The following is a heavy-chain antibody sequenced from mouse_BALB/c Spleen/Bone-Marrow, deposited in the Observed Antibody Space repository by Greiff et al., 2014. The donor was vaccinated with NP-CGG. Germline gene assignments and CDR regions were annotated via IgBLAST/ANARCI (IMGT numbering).Heavy chain of an antibody. J-gene: IGHJ2*01. V-gene: IGHV3-2*02. CDR3: ARYDYDVGYFGY. CDR1: GYSITSDYA. CDR2: ISYSGST. Sequence: VQLQQSGPGLVKPSQSLSLTCAVTGYSITSDYAWNWIRQFPGNKLEWMGYISYSGSTSYNPSLKSRISITRDTSKNQFFLQLNSVTTEDTATYYCARYDYDVGYFGYWGQGTTLTVSS. D-gene: IGHD2-4*01.